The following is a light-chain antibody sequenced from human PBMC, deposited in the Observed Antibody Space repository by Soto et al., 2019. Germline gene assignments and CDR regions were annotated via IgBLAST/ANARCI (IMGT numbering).Light chain of an antibody. Sequence: DIQMTQSPSSLSASVGDRVTITCRASQSISNYLNWYQQKPGKAPKLLLYTASTLQSGVPSRCSGSGAGTDFTLTISSLQPEEVATYYCQQSYSTPMYTFGQGTKLEIK. CDR3: QQSYSTPMYT. V-gene: IGKV1-39*01. CDR1: QSISNY. CDR2: TAS. J-gene: IGKJ2*01.